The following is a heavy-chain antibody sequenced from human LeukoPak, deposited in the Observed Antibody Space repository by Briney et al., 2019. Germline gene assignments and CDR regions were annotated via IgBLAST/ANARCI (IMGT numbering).Heavy chain of an antibody. D-gene: IGHD2-2*01. Sequence: SQTLSLTCAISGDSVSSNSVTWNWVRESPSRGLEWLGRTYYRSTWYNDYAVSVRGRITVNPDTSKNQFSLHLNSVTPEDTAVYYCARRLTQYDCFDPWGQGILVTVSS. J-gene: IGHJ5*02. V-gene: IGHV6-1*01. CDR1: GDSVSSNSVT. CDR2: TYYRSTWYN. CDR3: ARRLTQYDCFDP.